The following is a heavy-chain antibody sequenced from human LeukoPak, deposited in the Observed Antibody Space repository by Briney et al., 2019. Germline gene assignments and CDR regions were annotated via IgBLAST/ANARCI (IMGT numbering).Heavy chain of an antibody. CDR3: AGHYVVRGVSNWFDP. CDR2: IYYSGST. V-gene: IGHV4-31*03. Sequence: PSQTLSLTCTVSGGSISSGGYYWSWIRQHPGKGLEWIGYIYYSGSTYYNPSLKSRVTISVDTSKNQFSLKLSSVTAADTAVYYCAGHYVVRGVSNWFDPWGQGTLVTVSS. D-gene: IGHD3-10*01. CDR1: GGSISSGGYY. J-gene: IGHJ5*02.